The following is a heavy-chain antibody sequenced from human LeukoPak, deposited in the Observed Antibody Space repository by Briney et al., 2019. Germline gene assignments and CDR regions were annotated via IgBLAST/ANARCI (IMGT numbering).Heavy chain of an antibody. CDR2: IYYSGST. V-gene: IGHV4-59*01. Sequence: PSETLSHTCTVSGGSISSYYWSWIRQPPGKGLEWIGYIYYSGSTNYNPSLKSRVTISVDTSKNQFSLKLSSVTAADTAVYYCARAAPQYARYYYYYMDVWGKGTTVTVSS. CDR3: ARAAPQYARYYYYYMDV. CDR1: GGSISSYY. J-gene: IGHJ6*03. D-gene: IGHD6-6*01.